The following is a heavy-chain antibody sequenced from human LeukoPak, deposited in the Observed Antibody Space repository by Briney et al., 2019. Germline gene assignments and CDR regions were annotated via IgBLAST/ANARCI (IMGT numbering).Heavy chain of an antibody. CDR2: INPNSGGT. CDR1: RSTVTGYY. CDR3: ARVTGSGSYYGALDY. Sequence: APVKPSCKASRSTVTGYYMHWVRQAPGHGLEWMGWINPNSGGTKYSQKYKGRVTMPRDTSISTAYMELSRLRSDDRAGYYCARVTGSGSYYGALDYWGRGTLVTVSS. D-gene: IGHD1-26*01. V-gene: IGHV1-2*02. J-gene: IGHJ4*02.